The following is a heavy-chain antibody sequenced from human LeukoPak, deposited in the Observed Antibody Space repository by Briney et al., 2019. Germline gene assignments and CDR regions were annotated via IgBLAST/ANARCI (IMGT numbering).Heavy chain of an antibody. CDR2: IIPIFGTA. CDR3: ARVADTAMEYYLDY. D-gene: IGHD5-18*01. J-gene: IGHJ4*02. CDR1: RGTFSSYA. V-gene: IGHV1-69*05. Sequence: ASVKVSCKASRGTFSSYAISWVRQAPGQGLEWMGRIIPIFGTANYAQKFQGRVTITTDESTSTAYMELSSLRSEDTAVYYCARVADTAMEYYLDYWGQGTLVTVSS.